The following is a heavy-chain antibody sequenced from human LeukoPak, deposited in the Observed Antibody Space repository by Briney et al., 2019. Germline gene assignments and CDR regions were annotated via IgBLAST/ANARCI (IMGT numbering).Heavy chain of an antibody. V-gene: IGHV4-39*07. CDR2: INYSGTT. Sequence: SETLSLTCTVSGGSISSGAYYWGWIRQPPGQGLEWIGSINYSGTTYYNPSLKSRVTISVDTSKNQFSLKLSSVTAADTAVYYCARERPLRAVAHHAFDIWGQGTMVTVSS. D-gene: IGHD6-19*01. CDR1: GGSISSGAYY. J-gene: IGHJ3*02. CDR3: ARERPLRAVAHHAFDI.